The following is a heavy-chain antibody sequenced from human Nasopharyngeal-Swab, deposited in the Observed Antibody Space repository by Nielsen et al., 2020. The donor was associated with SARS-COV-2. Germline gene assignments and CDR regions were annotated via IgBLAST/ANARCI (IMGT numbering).Heavy chain of an antibody. CDR2: ISSSGSTI. V-gene: IGHV3-11*01. D-gene: IGHD3-22*01. J-gene: IGHJ4*02. CDR3: ARDSTPYYYDSSGYTNY. Sequence: WIRQPSGKGLEWVSYISSSGSTIYYADSVKGRFTISRDNAKNSLYLQMNSLRAEDTAVYYCARDSTPYYYDSSGYTNYGVKGTRVTSPQ.